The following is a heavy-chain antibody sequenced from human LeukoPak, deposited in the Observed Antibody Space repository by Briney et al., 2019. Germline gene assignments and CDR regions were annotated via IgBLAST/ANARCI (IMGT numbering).Heavy chain of an antibody. CDR3: ARAHRPGVTAIWGYFDY. V-gene: IGHV1-46*01. Sequence: ASVKVSCKASGYTFTGCYMHWVRQAPGQGLEWMGIINPSGGSTSYAQKFQGRVTMTRDMSTSTVYMELSSLRSEDTAVYYCARAHRPGVTAIWGYFDYWGQGTLVTVSS. J-gene: IGHJ4*02. D-gene: IGHD2-21*02. CDR2: INPSGGST. CDR1: GYTFTGCY.